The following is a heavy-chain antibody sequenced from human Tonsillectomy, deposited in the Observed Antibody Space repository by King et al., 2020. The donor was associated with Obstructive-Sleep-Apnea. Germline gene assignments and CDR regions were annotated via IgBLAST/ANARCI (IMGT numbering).Heavy chain of an antibody. CDR2: IDPSDSYT. J-gene: IGHJ6*02. Sequence: QLVQSGAEVKKPGESLRISCKGSGYSFTSYWISWVRQMPGKGLEWMGRIDPSDSYTNYSPSFQGHVTISADKSISTSYLQWSSLKASDTAMYYCARQGQLDPHHYGMDVWGQGTTVTVSS. CDR3: ARQGQLDPHHYGMDV. V-gene: IGHV5-10-1*01. CDR1: GYSFTSYW. D-gene: IGHD1-1*01.